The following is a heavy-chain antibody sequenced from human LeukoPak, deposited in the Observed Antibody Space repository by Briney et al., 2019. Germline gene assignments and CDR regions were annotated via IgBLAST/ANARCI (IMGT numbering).Heavy chain of an antibody. Sequence: PSETLSLTCAVYGGSFSGYYWRWIRQPPGKGLEWIGEVNHSGSTNYNPSLKSRVSISVDTSKNQFSLRLNSVTAADTAVYYCARGRRDDFWSGYSLYYFDYWGQGTLVTVSS. CDR2: VNHSGST. J-gene: IGHJ4*02. D-gene: IGHD3-3*01. CDR3: ARGRRDDFWSGYSLYYFDY. CDR1: GGSFSGYY. V-gene: IGHV4-34*01.